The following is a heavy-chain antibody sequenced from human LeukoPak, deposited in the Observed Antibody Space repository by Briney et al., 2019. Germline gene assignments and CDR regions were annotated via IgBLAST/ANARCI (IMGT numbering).Heavy chain of an antibody. V-gene: IGHV4-61*02. J-gene: IGHJ4*02. CDR2: IYTSGIT. CDR1: GDSISSGDYY. CDR3: ARGLSGWSDCSFDY. Sequence: PSETLSLTCTVSGDSISSGDYYWSWIRQPPGKGLEWIGRIYTSGITNYNPSLKSRVTMSVDTSKNQFSLKLSSVTAADTAVYYCARGLSGWSDCSFDYWGQGTLVTVSS. D-gene: IGHD6-19*01.